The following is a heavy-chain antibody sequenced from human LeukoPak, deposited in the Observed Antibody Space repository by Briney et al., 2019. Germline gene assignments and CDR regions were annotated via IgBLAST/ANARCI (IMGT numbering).Heavy chain of an antibody. CDR2: IYSDGST. Sequence: PGGSLRLSCAASGFTVSSNYMSWVRQAPGKGLEWVSVIYSDGSTYYADSVKGRFTISRDNSKNTLYLQMNSLRAEDTAVYYCARDQATIFGVVILRDYYYYGMDVWGQGTTVTVSS. D-gene: IGHD3-3*01. CDR3: ARDQATIFGVVILRDYYYYGMDV. J-gene: IGHJ6*02. V-gene: IGHV3-53*01. CDR1: GFTVSSNY.